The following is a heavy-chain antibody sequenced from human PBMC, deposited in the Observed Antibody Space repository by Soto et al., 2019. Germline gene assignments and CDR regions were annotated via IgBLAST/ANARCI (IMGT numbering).Heavy chain of an antibody. CDR2: ISYDGSNK. CDR1: GFTFSSYA. V-gene: IGHV3-30-3*01. J-gene: IGHJ6*02. Sequence: SLRLSCAASGFTFSSYAMHWVRQAPGKGLEWVAVISYDGSNKYYADSVKGRFTISRDNSKNTLYLQMNSLRAEDTAVYYCAREYSSSWYVGSGYYYGMDVWGQGTTVTVSS. D-gene: IGHD6-13*01. CDR3: AREYSSSWYVGSGYYYGMDV.